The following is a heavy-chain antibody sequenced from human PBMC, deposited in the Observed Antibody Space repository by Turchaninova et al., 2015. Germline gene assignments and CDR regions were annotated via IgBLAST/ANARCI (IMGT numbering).Heavy chain of an antibody. Sequence: EVXXVESGGGLXQXGGXXGLSCAASGFTFSSYWMHWVRQAPGMGLVWVSRINHDGSSSIYADSVRGRFTISRDNARNTLYLQMNSLRPEDTAVYYCARVGASGNYDYWGQGTLVTVSS. CDR2: INHDGSSS. D-gene: IGHD3-10*01. J-gene: IGHJ4*02. V-gene: IGHV3-74*01. CDR3: ARVGASGNYDY. CDR1: GFTFSSYW.